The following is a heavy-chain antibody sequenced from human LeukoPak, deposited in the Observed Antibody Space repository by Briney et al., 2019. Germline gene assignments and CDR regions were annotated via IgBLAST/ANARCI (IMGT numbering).Heavy chain of an antibody. Sequence: GGSLRLSCAASGFTLSSNWMSWXXXXXGXGLEWVANIKQDGSEIHYLDSVKGRFTISRDNAKNSLYLQMNSLRAEDTAVYYCARLDNSGYFCYWGQGTLVTVSS. CDR2: IKQDGSEI. J-gene: IGHJ4*02. CDR1: GFTLSSNW. D-gene: IGHD3-22*01. V-gene: IGHV3-7*01. CDR3: ARLDNSGYFCY.